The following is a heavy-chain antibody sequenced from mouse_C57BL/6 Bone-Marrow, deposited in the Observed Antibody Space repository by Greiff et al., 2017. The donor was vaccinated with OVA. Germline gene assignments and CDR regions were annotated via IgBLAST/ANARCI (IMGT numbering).Heavy chain of an antibody. CDR3: ARGDFPYYYGSSLFAY. J-gene: IGHJ3*01. Sequence: QVQLQQSGPELVKPGASVKLSCKASGYTFTSYDINWVKQRPGQGLEWIGWIYPRDGSTKYNEKFKGKATLTVDTSSSTAYMELHSLTSEDSAVYFCARGDFPYYYGSSLFAYWGQGTLVTVSA. V-gene: IGHV1-85*01. D-gene: IGHD1-1*01. CDR1: GYTFTSYD. CDR2: IYPRDGST.